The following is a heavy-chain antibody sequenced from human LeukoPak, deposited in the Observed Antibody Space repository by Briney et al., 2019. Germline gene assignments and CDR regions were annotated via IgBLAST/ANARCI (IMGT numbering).Heavy chain of an antibody. CDR2: IWYDGSNK. CDR1: GFTFSSYG. V-gene: IGHV3-33*01. D-gene: IGHD6-19*01. Sequence: GGSLRLSCAASGFTFSSYGMHWVRQAPGKGLEWVAVIWYDGSNKYYADSVKGRFTISRDNSKNTLYLQMNNLRAEDTAVYYCARDGEYSSGWYDYWGQGTLVTVSS. J-gene: IGHJ4*02. CDR3: ARDGEYSSGWYDY.